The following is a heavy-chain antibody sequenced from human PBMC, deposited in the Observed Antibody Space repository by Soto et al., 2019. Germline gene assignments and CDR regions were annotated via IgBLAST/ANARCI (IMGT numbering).Heavy chain of an antibody. CDR1: GFTFGDYA. CDR3: TRVAITIXGVVSWFDP. V-gene: IGHV3-49*03. D-gene: IGHD3-3*01. Sequence: GGSLRLSCTASGFTFGDYAMSWFRQAPGKGLEWVGFIRSKAYGGTTEYAASVKGRFTISRDDSKSIAYLQMNSLKTEDTAVYYCTRVAITIXGVVSWFDPWGQGTLVTVSS. J-gene: IGHJ5*02. CDR2: IRSKAYGGTT.